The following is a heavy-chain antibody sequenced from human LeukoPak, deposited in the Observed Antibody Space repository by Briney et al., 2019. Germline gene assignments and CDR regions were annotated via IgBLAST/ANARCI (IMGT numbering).Heavy chain of an antibody. CDR1: GYTLTSYG. D-gene: IGHD4-17*01. CDR3: ASTVTTPGAFDI. Sequence: ASVKVSCKASGYTLTSYGISWVRQAPGQGLEWMGWISAYNGNTNYTQKLQGRVTMTTDTSTSTAYMELRSLRSDDTAVYYCASTVTTPGAFDIWGQGTMVTVSS. CDR2: ISAYNGNT. V-gene: IGHV1-18*01. J-gene: IGHJ3*02.